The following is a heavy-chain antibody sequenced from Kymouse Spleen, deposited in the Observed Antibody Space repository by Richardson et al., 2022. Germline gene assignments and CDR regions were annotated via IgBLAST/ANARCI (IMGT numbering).Heavy chain of an antibody. V-gene: IGHV4-61*01. D-gene: IGHD3-10*01. J-gene: IGHJ6*02. Sequence: QVQLQESGPGLVKPSETLSLTCTVSGGSVSSGSYYWSWIRQPPGKGLEWIGYIYYSGSTNYNPSLKSRVTISVDTSKNQFSLKLSSVTAADTAVYYCARYGSGSYYLYYYYGMDVWGQGTTVTVSS. CDR2: IYYSGST. CDR3: ARYGSGSYYLYYYYGMDV. CDR1: GGSVSSGSYY.